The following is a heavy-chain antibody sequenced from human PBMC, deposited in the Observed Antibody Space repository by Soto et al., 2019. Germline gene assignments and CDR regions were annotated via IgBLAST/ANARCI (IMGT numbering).Heavy chain of an antibody. CDR3: ARSRSGAVADSFDF. D-gene: IGHD3-10*01. CDR1: GFSFSRHA. Sequence: PGGSLRLSCAASGFSFSRHAIHWVRQAPGKGLEWVAAISKDGSHKYYLDSVKGRFTISRDNSKNILYLQMNSLRDEDTAVYYCARSRSGAVADSFDFWGQGTLVTVSS. CDR2: ISKDGSHK. V-gene: IGHV3-30*04. J-gene: IGHJ4*02.